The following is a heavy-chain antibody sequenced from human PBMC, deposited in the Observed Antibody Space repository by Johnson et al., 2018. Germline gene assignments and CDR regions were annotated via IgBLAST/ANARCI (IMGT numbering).Heavy chain of an antibody. CDR3: SSSWYQGGYFQH. J-gene: IGHJ1*01. CDR2: IRSKANSYAT. V-gene: IGHV3-73*01. CDR1: GFTFSGSS. D-gene: IGHD6-13*01. Sequence: VQLVESGGGLVQPGGSLELSCAASGFTFSGSSMSWVRQASGKGLEWIGRIRSKANSYATAYAASMKGRFTISRDDSKNTAYLQMNSLKTEDTAVYYCSSSWYQGGYFQHWGQGTLVTVSS.